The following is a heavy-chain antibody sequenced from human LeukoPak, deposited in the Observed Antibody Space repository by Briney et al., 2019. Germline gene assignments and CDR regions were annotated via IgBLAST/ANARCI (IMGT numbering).Heavy chain of an antibody. V-gene: IGHV1-2*02. J-gene: IGHJ4*02. CDR2: INPNSGGT. Sequence: VASVKVSCKASGYTFTSYGISWVRQAPGQGLEWMGWINPNSGGTNYAQKFQGRVTMTRDTSISTAYMELSRLRSDDTAVYYCARVIGMLSGNLIIKPLDYWGQGTLVAVSS. D-gene: IGHD4-23*01. CDR3: ARVIGMLSGNLIIKPLDY. CDR1: GYTFTSYG.